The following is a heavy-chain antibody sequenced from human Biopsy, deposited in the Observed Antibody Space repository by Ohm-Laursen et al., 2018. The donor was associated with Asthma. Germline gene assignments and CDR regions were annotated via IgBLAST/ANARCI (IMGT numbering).Heavy chain of an antibody. J-gene: IGHJ4*02. CDR2: ISYTGSA. Sequence: SETLSLTCTDSGGSMSSSSYYWGWIRQPPGKGLEWMGSISYTGSAYHNPSLKGRVTISVDTSKNHFSLKLSSVTAADTAVYYCARHWGWGSFFDYWGQGTPVTVSS. V-gene: IGHV4-39*01. D-gene: IGHD7-27*01. CDR3: ARHWGWGSFFDY. CDR1: GGSMSSSSYY.